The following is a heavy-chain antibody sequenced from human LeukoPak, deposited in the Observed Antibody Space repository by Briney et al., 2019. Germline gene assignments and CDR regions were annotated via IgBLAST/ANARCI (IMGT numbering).Heavy chain of an antibody. CDR3: ARDNKISHSSGWYPGTDY. J-gene: IGHJ4*02. CDR1: GFTFSSYS. Sequence: PGGSLRLSCAASGFTFSSYSMHWVRQAPGKGLVWVSRINSDGSSTSYADSVKGRFTISRDNAKNTLYLQMNSLRAEDTAVYYCARDNKISHSSGWYPGTDYWGQGTLVTVSS. CDR2: INSDGSST. D-gene: IGHD6-19*01. V-gene: IGHV3-74*01.